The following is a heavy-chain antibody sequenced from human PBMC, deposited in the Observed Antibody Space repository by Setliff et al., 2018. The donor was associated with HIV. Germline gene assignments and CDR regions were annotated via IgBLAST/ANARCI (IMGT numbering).Heavy chain of an antibody. CDR1: GYTFTSYG. V-gene: IGHV1-18*01. D-gene: IGHD3-9*01. Sequence: GASVKVSCKASGYTFTSYGISWVRQAPGQGLEWMGWISAYNGNTNYAQKFQGRVTITTDESTTKAYMELSSLRSEDTALYYCAGSILTGYYTFGADYWGQGTLVTVSS. CDR3: AGSILTGYYTFGADY. J-gene: IGHJ4*02. CDR2: ISAYNGNT.